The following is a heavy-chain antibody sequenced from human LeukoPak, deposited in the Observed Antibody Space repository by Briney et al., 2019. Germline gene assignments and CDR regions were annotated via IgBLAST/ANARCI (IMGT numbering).Heavy chain of an antibody. CDR1: GFAFNKYW. Sequence: GGSLRLSCAASGFAFNKYWMHWVRQAPGKGLVWVSRINSDGSMTSHADSVKGRFTISRDNSKNTVYLQMNSLRAEDTALYYCAGDYYDSAGAFDIWGQGTMVTVSS. J-gene: IGHJ3*02. CDR2: INSDGSMT. D-gene: IGHD3-22*01. V-gene: IGHV3-74*01. CDR3: AGDYYDSAGAFDI.